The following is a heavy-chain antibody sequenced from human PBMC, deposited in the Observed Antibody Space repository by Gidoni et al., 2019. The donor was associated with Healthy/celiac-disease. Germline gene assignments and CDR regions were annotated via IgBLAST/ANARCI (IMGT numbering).Heavy chain of an antibody. J-gene: IGHJ4*02. D-gene: IGHD3-16*01. CDR3: ARAGGEALDY. CDR2: IWYDGSNK. CDR1: GFTFRSYG. V-gene: IGHV3-33*08. Sequence: QVQLVESGGGVVQPGRSRRLSCAACGFTFRSYGMHWVRQAPGKGLGWVAVIWYDGSNKYYADSVKGRFTISRDNSKNTLYLQMNSLRAEDTAVYYCARAGGEALDYWGQGTLVTVSS.